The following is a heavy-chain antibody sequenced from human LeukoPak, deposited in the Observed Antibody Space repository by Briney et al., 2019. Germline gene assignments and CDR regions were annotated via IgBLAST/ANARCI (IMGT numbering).Heavy chain of an antibody. Sequence: PGGSLRLSCAASGFTFSSYAMHWVRQAPGKGLEWVAVISYDGSNKYYADSVKGRFTISRDNSKNTLYLQMNSLRAEDTAVYYCARDLADYGDYGFDYWGQGTLVTVSS. V-gene: IGHV3-30-3*01. J-gene: IGHJ4*02. D-gene: IGHD4-17*01. CDR3: ARDLADYGDYGFDY. CDR1: GFTFSSYA. CDR2: ISYDGSNK.